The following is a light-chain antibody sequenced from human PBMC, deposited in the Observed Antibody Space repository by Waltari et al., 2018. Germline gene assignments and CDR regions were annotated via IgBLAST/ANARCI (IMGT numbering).Light chain of an antibody. Sequence: EIVLTQSPATLSLSPGERATHSCRASQSVTTYLAWYQQKPGQVPRLLIYDASKRATGIPARFSGSGSGTDFTLTISSLEPEDFAVYYCQQRGNWPWTFGQGTKVEIK. J-gene: IGKJ1*01. V-gene: IGKV3-11*01. CDR2: DAS. CDR3: QQRGNWPWT. CDR1: QSVTTY.